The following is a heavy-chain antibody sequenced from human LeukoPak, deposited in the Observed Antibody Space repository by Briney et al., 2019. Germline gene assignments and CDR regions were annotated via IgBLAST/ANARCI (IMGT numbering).Heavy chain of an antibody. CDR2: ISAYNGNT. CDR3: ARAVSSWSLGATGWFDP. J-gene: IGHJ5*02. CDR1: GYTFTSYG. Sequence: ASVKVSCKASGYTFTSYGISWVRQAPGQGLEWMGWISAYNGNTNYAQKLQGRVTMTTDTSTSTAYMELRSLRSDDTAVYYCARAVSSWSLGATGWFDPWGQGTLVTVSS. D-gene: IGHD6-13*01. V-gene: IGHV1-18*01.